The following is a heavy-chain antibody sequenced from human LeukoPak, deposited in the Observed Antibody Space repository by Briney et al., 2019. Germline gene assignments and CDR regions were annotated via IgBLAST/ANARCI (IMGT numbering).Heavy chain of an antibody. D-gene: IGHD3-9*01. CDR2: IYTTGST. CDR1: GGSISSYY. V-gene: IGHV4-4*07. CDR3: ARAYRRYFDWLPLPTMGAFDY. Sequence: SETLSLTCTVSGGSISSYYWSWIRQPAGKGLEWIGRIYTTGSTNYNPSLKSRVTMSVDTSKNQFSLQLNSVTPEDTAVYYCARAYRRYFDWLPLPTMGAFDYWGQGTLVTVSS. J-gene: IGHJ4*02.